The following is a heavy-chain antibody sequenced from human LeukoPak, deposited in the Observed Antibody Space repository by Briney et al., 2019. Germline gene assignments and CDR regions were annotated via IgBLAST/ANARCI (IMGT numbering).Heavy chain of an antibody. CDR1: GFTFSNYA. D-gene: IGHD2-2*02. Sequence: PGGSLRLSCAASGFTFSNYAMHWVRQAPGKGLDWVAVISYDETKEYYADSVKGRFTIPRDNSKNILYLQVNSLRAEDTAVYYCASEIPSDYWGQGTLVTVSS. CDR3: ASEIPSDY. CDR2: ISYDETKE. V-gene: IGHV3-30-3*01. J-gene: IGHJ4*02.